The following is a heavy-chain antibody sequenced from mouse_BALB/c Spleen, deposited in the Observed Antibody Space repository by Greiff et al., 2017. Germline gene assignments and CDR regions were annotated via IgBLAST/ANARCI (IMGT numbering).Heavy chain of an antibody. CDR2: IDPANGNT. Sequence: EVHVQQSGAELVKPGASVKLSCTASGFNIKDTYMHWVKQRPEQGLEWIGRIDPANGNTKYDPKFQGKATMTADTSSNTAYLQLSSLTSEDTAVYYCARDGNYVGAMEYWGQGTSVTVSA. CDR3: ARDGNYVGAMEY. J-gene: IGHJ4*01. D-gene: IGHD2-1*01. V-gene: IGHV14-3*02. CDR1: GFNIKDTY.